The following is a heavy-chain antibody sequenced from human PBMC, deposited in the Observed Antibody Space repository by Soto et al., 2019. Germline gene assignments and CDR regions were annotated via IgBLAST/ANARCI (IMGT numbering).Heavy chain of an antibody. CDR3: ASLPTYYYGSGSYYNRGWFDP. J-gene: IGHJ5*02. CDR2: IYYSGST. D-gene: IGHD3-10*01. V-gene: IGHV4-39*01. Sequence: QLQLQESGPGLVKPSETLSLTCTVSGGSISSSSYYWGWIRQPPGKGLEWIGSIYYSGSTYYNPSLKSRVTISVDTSKTQFSLKLSSVTAADTAVYYCASLPTYYYGSGSYYNRGWFDPWGQGTLVTVSS. CDR1: GGSISSSSYY.